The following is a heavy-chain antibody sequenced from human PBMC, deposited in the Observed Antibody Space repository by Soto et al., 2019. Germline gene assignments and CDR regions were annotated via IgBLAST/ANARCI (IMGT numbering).Heavy chain of an antibody. Sequence: GGSLRLSCAASGFTFSRYAVSWVRQAPGEGLEWVSGISGSGGSTYYADSVQGRFTISRDNSKNTLYLQMNSLRAEDTAVYYCAKDNGQLVGATFDYWGQGTLVTVSS. CDR3: AKDNGQLVGATFDY. CDR1: GFTFSRYA. D-gene: IGHD1-26*01. CDR2: ISGSGGST. J-gene: IGHJ4*02. V-gene: IGHV3-23*01.